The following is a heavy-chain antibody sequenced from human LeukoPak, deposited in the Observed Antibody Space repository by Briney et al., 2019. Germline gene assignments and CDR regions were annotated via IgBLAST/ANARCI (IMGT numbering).Heavy chain of an antibody. Sequence: GASVKVSCKASGYTFTSYYMHWVRQAPGQGLEWMGIINPSGGSTSYAQKFQGRVTMTRDMSTSTVYMELSSLRSEDTAVYYCARGYYDSSGYYLTIDYWGQGTLVTVSS. CDR1: GYTFTSYY. J-gene: IGHJ4*02. CDR2: INPSGGST. D-gene: IGHD3-22*01. CDR3: ARGYYDSSGYYLTIDY. V-gene: IGHV1-46*01.